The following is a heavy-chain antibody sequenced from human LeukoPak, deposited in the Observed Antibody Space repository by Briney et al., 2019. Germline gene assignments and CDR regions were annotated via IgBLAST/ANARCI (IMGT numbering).Heavy chain of an antibody. CDR1: GGSISSYY. D-gene: IGHD3-3*01. V-gene: IGHV4-59*01. J-gene: IGHJ4*02. CDR2: IYYIGNT. Sequence: PSETLSLTCTVSGGSISSYYWNWIRQSPGKGLEWIGYIYYIGNTNYNPSLKSRVTISVDVSKNQFSLKLSSVTTADTAVYFCARCSPYYDFWTGSSPYFDYWGQGALVTVSS. CDR3: ARCSPYYDFWTGSSPYFDY.